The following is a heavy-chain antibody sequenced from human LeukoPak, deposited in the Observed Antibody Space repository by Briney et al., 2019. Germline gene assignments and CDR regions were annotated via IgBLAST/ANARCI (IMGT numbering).Heavy chain of an antibody. CDR3: ARIRPGYRLPDY. CDR2: IIPIFGTA. D-gene: IGHD5-18*01. V-gene: IGHV1-69*05. J-gene: IGHJ4*02. Sequence: SVKASCKASGGTFSSYAISWVRQAPGQGLEWMGGIIPIFGTANYAQKFQGRVTITTDESTSTAYMELSSLRSEDTAVYYCARIRPGYRLPDYWGQGTLVTVSS. CDR1: GGTFSSYA.